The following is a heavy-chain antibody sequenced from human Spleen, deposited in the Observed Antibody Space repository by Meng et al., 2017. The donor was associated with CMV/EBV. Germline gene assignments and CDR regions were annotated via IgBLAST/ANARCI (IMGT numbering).Heavy chain of an antibody. Sequence: GGSLRLSCRTSGFTFGDYLVTWVRQAPGKGLEWVGFIRSIPYGGSPEYAASVRGRFIVSRDDSKGVAYLQMNRLKTEDTAVYYCARCRRVEVDNMGGIYYYNGMDVWGRGTAVTVSS. CDR1: GFTFGDYL. D-gene: IGHD3-10*01. CDR2: IRSIPYGGSP. J-gene: IGHJ6*02. V-gene: IGHV3-49*04. CDR3: ARCRRVEVDNMGGIYYYNGMDV.